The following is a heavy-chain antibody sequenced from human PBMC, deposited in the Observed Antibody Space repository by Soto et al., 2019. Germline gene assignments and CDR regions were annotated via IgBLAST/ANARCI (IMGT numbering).Heavy chain of an antibody. D-gene: IGHD3-22*01. V-gene: IGHV3-48*02. CDR2: ISSSSSTI. Sequence: EVQLVESGGGLVQPGGSLRLSCAASGFTFSSYSMNWVRQAPGKGLEWVSYISSSSSTIYYADSVKGRFTISRDNAKNSLYLQMNSLRDEDTAVYYCARAPYYYDSSGYGSWYFDLWGRGTLVTVSS. CDR1: GFTFSSYS. J-gene: IGHJ2*01. CDR3: ARAPYYYDSSGYGSWYFDL.